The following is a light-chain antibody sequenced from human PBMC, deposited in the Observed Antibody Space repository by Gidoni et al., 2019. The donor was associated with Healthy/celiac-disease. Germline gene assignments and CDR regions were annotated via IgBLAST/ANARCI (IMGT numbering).Light chain of an antibody. J-gene: IGKJ4*01. CDR1: QSVSSSY. V-gene: IGKV3-20*01. CDR2: GAS. CDR3: QQYGSSPLT. Sequence: EIVLTQSPGTLSLSPGERATLSCRASQSVSSSYLAWYQQKPGQAPRLLIYGASSSATGFPDRFSGSGSGTDFTLTISRLEPEDFAVYYCQQYGSSPLTFGGGTKVEIK.